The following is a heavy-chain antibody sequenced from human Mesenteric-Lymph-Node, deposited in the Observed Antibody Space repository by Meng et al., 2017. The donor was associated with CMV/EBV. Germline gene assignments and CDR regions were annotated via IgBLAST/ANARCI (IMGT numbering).Heavy chain of an antibody. CDR3: ARGGANYHDFWSGNNWLDP. CDR1: GFTFSSYG. Sequence: GESLKISCAASGFTFSSYGMHWVRQAPGKGLEWVSSISSSSSYIYYADSVKGQFTISRDKAKNSLYLQMNSLRTEDTAVYYCARGGANYHDFWSGNNWLDPWGQGTLVTVSS. D-gene: IGHD3-3*01. V-gene: IGHV3-21*01. J-gene: IGHJ5*02. CDR2: ISSSSSYI.